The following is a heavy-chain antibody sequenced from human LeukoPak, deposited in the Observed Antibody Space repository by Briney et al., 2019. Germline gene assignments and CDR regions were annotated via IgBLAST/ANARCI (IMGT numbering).Heavy chain of an antibody. CDR1: GFTFSSYW. CDR3: ARGRYYLDY. D-gene: IGHD3-16*01. CDR2: INGDGSST. J-gene: IGHJ4*02. V-gene: IGHV3-74*01. Sequence: GGSLRLSCAASGFTFSSYWLHWVRQAPGKGLVWVSRINGDGSSTTYADSVKGRFTISRDNARNTLYLQMNSLRAEDTAVYYCARGRYYLDYWGQGTLVTVTS.